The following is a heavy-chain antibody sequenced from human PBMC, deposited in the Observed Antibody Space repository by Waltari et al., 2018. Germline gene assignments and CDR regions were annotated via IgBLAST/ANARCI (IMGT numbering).Heavy chain of an antibody. Sequence: QVQLQESGPGLVKPSGTLSLTCAVSGGSLRSSNWWSWVRQPPGKGLEWIGEIYHSGSTNYNPSLKSRVTISVDKSKNQFSLKLSSVTAADTAVYYCARGGACGGDCYEFQHWGQGTLVTVSS. CDR3: ARGGACGGDCYEFQH. CDR1: GGSLRSSNW. J-gene: IGHJ1*01. D-gene: IGHD2-21*01. V-gene: IGHV4-4*02. CDR2: IYHSGST.